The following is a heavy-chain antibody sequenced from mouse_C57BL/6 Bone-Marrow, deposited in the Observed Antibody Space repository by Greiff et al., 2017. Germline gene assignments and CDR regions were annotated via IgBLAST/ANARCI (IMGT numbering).Heavy chain of an antibody. J-gene: IGHJ3*01. D-gene: IGHD2-3*01. Sequence: VQLQQSGAELARPGASVKLSCKASGYTFTSYGISWVKQRTGQGLEWIGEIYPRSGNTYYNEKFKGKATLTADKSSSTAYMELRSLTSEDSAVYFWARQGGLLLTWFAYWGQGTLVTVSA. CDR1: GYTFTSYG. V-gene: IGHV1-81*01. CDR2: IYPRSGNT. CDR3: ARQGGLLLTWFAY.